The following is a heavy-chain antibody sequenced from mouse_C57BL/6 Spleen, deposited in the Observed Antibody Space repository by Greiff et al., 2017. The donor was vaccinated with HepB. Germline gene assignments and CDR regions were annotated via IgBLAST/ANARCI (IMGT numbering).Heavy chain of an antibody. CDR1: GYSFTGYF. V-gene: IGHV1-20*01. D-gene: IGHD1-1*01. Sequence: LVESGPELVKPGDSVKISCKASGYSFTGYFMNWVMQSHGKSLEWIGRINPYNGDTFYNQKFKGKATLTVDKSSSTAHMELRSLTSEDSAVYYCARGGYYGSRGGYFDYWGQGTTLTVSS. CDR3: ARGGYYGSRGGYFDY. J-gene: IGHJ2*01. CDR2: INPYNGDT.